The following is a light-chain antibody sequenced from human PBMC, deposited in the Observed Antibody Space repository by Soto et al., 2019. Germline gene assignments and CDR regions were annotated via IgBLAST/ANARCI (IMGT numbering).Light chain of an antibody. J-gene: IGKJ2*02. V-gene: IGKV1-33*01. CDR2: DAS. CDR3: QQYDVVPCT. Sequence: DIQLTQSPASLSASVGDRVTITCQASQDINNYLIWYQQKPGKAPDLLIYDASTLGTGVSSRFSGNGSGTDFSVTINNVQPQDTATYYCQQYDVVPCTFGRGTKLEIK. CDR1: QDINNY.